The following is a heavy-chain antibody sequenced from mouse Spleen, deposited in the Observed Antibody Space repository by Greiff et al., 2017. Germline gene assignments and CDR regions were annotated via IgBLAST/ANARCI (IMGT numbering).Heavy chain of an antibody. D-gene: IGHD4-1*01. Sequence: DVMLVESGGDLVKPGGSLKLSCAASGFTFSSYGMSWVRQTPDKRLEWVATISSGGSYTYYPDSVKGRFTISRDNAKNTLYLQMSSLKSEDTAMYYCARHGSDYWYFDVWGTGTTVTVSS. CDR3: ARHGSDYWYFDV. CDR1: GFTFSSYG. CDR2: ISSGGSYT. V-gene: IGHV5-6*02. J-gene: IGHJ1*03.